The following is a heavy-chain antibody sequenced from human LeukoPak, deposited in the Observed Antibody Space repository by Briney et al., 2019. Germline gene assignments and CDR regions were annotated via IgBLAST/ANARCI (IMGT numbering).Heavy chain of an antibody. V-gene: IGHV4-34*01. D-gene: IGHD5-18*01. J-gene: IGHJ5*02. CDR3: ARAPRYGYSYGDNWFDP. Sequence: TSETLSLTCAVYGGPFSGYYWSWIRQPLGKGLEWDGEINHRGNTNYNPSLKSRVTISVDTSKNQFSLKLSSVTAGDTAVYYCARAPRYGYSYGDNWFDPWGQGTLVTVSS. CDR2: INHRGNT. CDR1: GGPFSGYY.